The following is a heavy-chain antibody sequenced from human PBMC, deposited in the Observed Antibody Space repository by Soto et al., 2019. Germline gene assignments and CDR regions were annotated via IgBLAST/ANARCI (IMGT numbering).Heavy chain of an antibody. V-gene: IGHV4-30-4*01. D-gene: IGHD3-22*01. CDR1: GASVSSGDYY. Sequence: QVQLQESGPGLVKPSQTLSLTCTVSGASVSSGDYYWTWIRQPPGKGLEWIASIYYTGNTYSNPSLESRLSISVDPSNNQFALRLTSVTAPDSAIYYCARATYDSSIYYLDYWGQGTLVTVSS. J-gene: IGHJ4*02. CDR3: ARATYDSSIYYLDY. CDR2: IYYTGNT.